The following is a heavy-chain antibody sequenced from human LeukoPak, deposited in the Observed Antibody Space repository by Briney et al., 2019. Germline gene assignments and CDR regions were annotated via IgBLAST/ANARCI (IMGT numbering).Heavy chain of an antibody. D-gene: IGHD2-2*01. V-gene: IGHV4-38-2*02. Sequence: SETLSLTCTVSGYSISSGYYWVWIRQPPGKGLEWIGSIYRSGSANYNPSLKSRVTISVDTSENQFSLKVTSVTAADTAVYYCARGDCSSTICYSPMDVWGKGTTVTVSS. CDR2: IYRSGSA. CDR1: GYSISSGYY. J-gene: IGHJ6*03. CDR3: ARGDCSSTICYSPMDV.